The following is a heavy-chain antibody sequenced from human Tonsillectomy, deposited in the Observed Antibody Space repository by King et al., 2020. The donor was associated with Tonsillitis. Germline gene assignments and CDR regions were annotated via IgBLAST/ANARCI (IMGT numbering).Heavy chain of an antibody. CDR2: ISSSGSTI. CDR1: GFTFSSYE. Sequence: VQLVESGGGLVQPGGSLRLSCAASGFTFSSYEMNWVRQAPGKGLEWCSYISSSGSTIYYADSVKGRFTISRDNAKNSLYLQMNSLRAEDTAVYYCAREGIDYYDSSGYYRVDAFDIWGQGTMVTVSS. CDR3: AREGIDYYDSSGYYRVDAFDI. J-gene: IGHJ3*02. V-gene: IGHV3-48*03. D-gene: IGHD3-22*01.